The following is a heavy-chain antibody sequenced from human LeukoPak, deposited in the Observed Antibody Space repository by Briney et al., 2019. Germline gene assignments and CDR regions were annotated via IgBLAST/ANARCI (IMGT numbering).Heavy chain of an antibody. Sequence: SETLSLTCTVSGGSISSYYWSWIRQPPGKGLEWIGEINHSGSTNYNPSLKSRVTISVDTSKNQFSLKLSSVTAADTAVYYCARGGLYDSSGYYDVDYWGQGTLVTVSS. D-gene: IGHD3-22*01. J-gene: IGHJ4*02. V-gene: IGHV4-34*01. CDR1: GGSISSYY. CDR2: INHSGST. CDR3: ARGGLYDSSGYYDVDY.